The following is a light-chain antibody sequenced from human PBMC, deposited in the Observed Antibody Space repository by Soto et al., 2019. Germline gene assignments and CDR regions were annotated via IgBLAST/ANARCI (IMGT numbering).Light chain of an antibody. J-gene: IGKJ1*01. Sequence: DIKMAQSPSSLSASVGDRVTITCRPSQSINQQKPGKAPKLLIYAASSLQSGVPSRFSGSGSGTEFTLTISSLQPDDFATYYCQQYSIDWTGGQGNQVDNK. CDR3: QQYSIDWT. CDR2: AAS. V-gene: IGKV1-5*01. CDR1: QSI.